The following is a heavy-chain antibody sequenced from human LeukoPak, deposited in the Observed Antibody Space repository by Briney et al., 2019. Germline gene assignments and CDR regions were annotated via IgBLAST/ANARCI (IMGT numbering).Heavy chain of an antibody. J-gene: IGHJ4*02. Sequence: KISCKASGYSFSHYWIGWVRQAPGQGLEWMGRIIPILDVTNYAQKFQGRVTITADQSTSKAYMELSSLRSEDTAVYYCARGGGVDILTGFQYWGQGTLVTVSS. D-gene: IGHD3-9*01. CDR1: GYSFSHYW. V-gene: IGHV1-69*04. CDR3: ARGGGVDILTGFQY. CDR2: IIPILDVT.